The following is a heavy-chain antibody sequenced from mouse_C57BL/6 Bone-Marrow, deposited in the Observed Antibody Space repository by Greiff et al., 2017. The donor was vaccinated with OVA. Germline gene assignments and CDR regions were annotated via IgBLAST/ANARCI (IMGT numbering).Heavy chain of an antibody. J-gene: IGHJ3*01. Sequence: QVQLQQSGAELARPGASVKLSCKASGYTFTSYGISWVKQRTGQGLEWIGEIYPRSGNTYYNEKFKGKATLTADKSSSTAYMELRSLTSEDSAVYFCAGGGLGGGWGQGTLVTVSA. D-gene: IGHD1-1*02. V-gene: IGHV1-81*01. CDR1: GYTFTSYG. CDR2: IYPRSGNT. CDR3: AGGGLGGG.